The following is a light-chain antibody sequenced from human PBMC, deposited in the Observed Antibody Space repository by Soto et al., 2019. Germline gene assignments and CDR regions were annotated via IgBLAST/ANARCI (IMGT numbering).Light chain of an antibody. V-gene: IGKV4-1*01. J-gene: IGKJ1*01. CDR3: QQYYSPPWT. CDR1: HIVLYSSNNKNY. Sequence: DIVMTQSPDSLSWSLVERATINCKSSHIVLYSSNNKNYLGWYQRKPGQPPKLLIHWASIRESGVPDRFSGSGSGTDFTLTISSLQAEDVAVYYCQQYYSPPWTFGQGTKVDIK. CDR2: WAS.